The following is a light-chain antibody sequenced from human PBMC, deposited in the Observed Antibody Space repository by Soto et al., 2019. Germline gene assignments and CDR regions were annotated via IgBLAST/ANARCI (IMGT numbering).Light chain of an antibody. Sequence: DIQMTQSPSTLSASVGDRVTITCRARQSISSWLAWYQQKPGKAPKLLIYMASSLESGVPSRFSGSGSGTEFTLTISSLQPDDFATYYCQQYNSYSWTFGQGNKVEIK. J-gene: IGKJ1*01. V-gene: IGKV1-5*03. CDR2: MAS. CDR3: QQYNSYSWT. CDR1: QSISSW.